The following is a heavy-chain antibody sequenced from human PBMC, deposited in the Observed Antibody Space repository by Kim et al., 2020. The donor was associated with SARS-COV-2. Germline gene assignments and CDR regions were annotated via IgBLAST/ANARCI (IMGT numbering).Heavy chain of an antibody. CDR1: GGSISSSNW. V-gene: IGHV4-4*02. Sequence: SETLSLTCAVSGGSISSSNWWSWVRQPPGKGLEWIGEIYHSGSTNYNPSLKSRVTISVDKSKNQFSLKLSSVTAADTAVYYCAREWDSSGFAVGGYYGMDVWGQGTTVTVSS. CDR2: IYHSGST. D-gene: IGHD6-19*01. J-gene: IGHJ6*02. CDR3: AREWDSSGFAVGGYYGMDV.